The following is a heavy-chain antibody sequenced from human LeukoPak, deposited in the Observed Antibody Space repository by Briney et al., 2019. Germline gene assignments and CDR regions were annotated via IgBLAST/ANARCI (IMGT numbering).Heavy chain of an antibody. CDR2: ISSSSSYI. J-gene: IGHJ4*02. Sequence: KPGGSLRLSCAASGFTFSSYSMNWVRQAPGKGLEWVSSISSSSSYIYYADSVKGRFTISRDNAKNSLYLQMNSLRAEDTAVYYCARLGSTSCPISFDYWGQGTLVTVSS. CDR1: GFTFSSYS. CDR3: ARLGSTSCPISFDY. V-gene: IGHV3-21*01. D-gene: IGHD2-2*01.